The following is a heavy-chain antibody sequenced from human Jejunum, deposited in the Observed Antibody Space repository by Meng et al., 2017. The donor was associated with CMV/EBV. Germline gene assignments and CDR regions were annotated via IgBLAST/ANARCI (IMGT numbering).Heavy chain of an antibody. V-gene: IGHV4-61*01. CDR3: ARAGRYCSSTSCSNWYFDL. Sequence: VNSGSYYWTWIRQPPGKGLEWIGYIYYSGSTNYNPSLKSRVTVSLDTSKNQFSLKLKSVTAADTAVYYCARAGRYCSSTSCSNWYFDLWGRGTLVTVSS. CDR1: VNSGSYY. CDR2: IYYSGST. D-gene: IGHD2-2*01. J-gene: IGHJ2*01.